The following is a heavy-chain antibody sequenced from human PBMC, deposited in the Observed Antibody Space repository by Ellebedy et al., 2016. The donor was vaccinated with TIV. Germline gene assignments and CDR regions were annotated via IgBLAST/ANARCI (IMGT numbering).Heavy chain of an antibody. CDR2: ISSNGGST. J-gene: IGHJ6*02. CDR3: VKGGSGRYHYYYGMDV. V-gene: IGHV3-64D*06. Sequence: GESLKISCSASGFTFSSYAMHWVRQAPGKGLEYVSAISSNGGSTYYADSVKGRFTISRDNSKNTLYLQMSSLRAEDTAVYYCVKGGSGRYHYYYGMDVWGQGTTVTVSS. D-gene: IGHD3-10*01. CDR1: GFTFSSYA.